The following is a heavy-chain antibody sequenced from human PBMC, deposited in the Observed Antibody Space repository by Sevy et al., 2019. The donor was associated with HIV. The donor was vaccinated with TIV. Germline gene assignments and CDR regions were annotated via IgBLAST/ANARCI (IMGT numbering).Heavy chain of an antibody. CDR1: GFTFSSYA. D-gene: IGHD2-15*01. Sequence: GGSLRLSCAASGFTFSSYAMTWVRQTPGKGLEWVSIIGASGSDTYYPASVKGRFTISRDNSKNTLYLKMTSLGVEVTAVYYCARGGKCFSGGCHYDSWGQGTLVTVSS. V-gene: IGHV3-23*01. CDR2: IGASGSDT. CDR3: ARGGKCFSGGCHYDS. J-gene: IGHJ5*01.